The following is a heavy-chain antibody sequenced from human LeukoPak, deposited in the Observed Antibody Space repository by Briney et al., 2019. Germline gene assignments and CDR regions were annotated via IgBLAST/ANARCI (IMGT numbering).Heavy chain of an antibody. J-gene: IGHJ4*02. CDR3: AREGAYYDSSGYYHDY. CDR1: GFTFSSYS. V-gene: IGHV3-48*04. CDR2: ISSSSSTI. Sequence: GGPLRLSCAASGFTFSSYSMNWVRQAPGKGLEWVSYISSSSSTIYYADSVKGRFTISRDNAKNSLYLQMNSLRAEDTAVYYCAREGAYYDSSGYYHDYWGQGTLVTVSS. D-gene: IGHD3-22*01.